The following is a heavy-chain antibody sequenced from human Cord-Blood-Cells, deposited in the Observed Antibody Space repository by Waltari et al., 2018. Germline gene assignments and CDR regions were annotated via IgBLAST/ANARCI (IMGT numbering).Heavy chain of an antibody. Sequence: QVQLQQWGAGLLKPSETLSLTCAVYGGSFSGYYWSWIRQPPGKGLEWIGEINHSGSTNYNPALKSRVTISVDTSKTQFSLKLSSVTAADTAVYYCARGTNWYFDLWGRGTLVTVSS. CDR3: ARGTNWYFDL. J-gene: IGHJ2*01. CDR1: GGSFSGYY. V-gene: IGHV4-34*01. CDR2: INHSGST.